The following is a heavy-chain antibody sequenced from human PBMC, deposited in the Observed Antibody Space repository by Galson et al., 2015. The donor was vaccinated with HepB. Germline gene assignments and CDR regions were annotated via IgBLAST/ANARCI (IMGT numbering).Heavy chain of an antibody. CDR3: ARDLKVVVAGPFDP. CDR2: IWYDGSNK. Sequence: SLRLSCAASGFTFSSYGMHWVRQAPGKGLEWVAVIWYDGSNKYYADSVKGRFTISRDNSKNTLYLQMNSLRAEDTAVYYCARDLKVVVAGPFDPWGQGTLVTVSS. CDR1: GFTFSSYG. J-gene: IGHJ5*02. D-gene: IGHD2-15*01. V-gene: IGHV3-33*01.